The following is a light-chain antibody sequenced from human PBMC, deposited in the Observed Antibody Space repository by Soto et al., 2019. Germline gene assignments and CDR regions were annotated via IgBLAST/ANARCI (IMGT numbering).Light chain of an antibody. Sequence: QSVLTQPPSVSGAPGQRVTISCTGSSSNIGAGYDVHWYQQLPGTAPKLLIYGNSNRPSGVPDRFSGSKSGTSASLAITGPQAEDEADYSCQSYDSGLGVYVFGIGTKATAL. CDR3: QSYDSGLGVYV. V-gene: IGLV1-40*01. J-gene: IGLJ1*01. CDR2: GNS. CDR1: SSNIGAGYD.